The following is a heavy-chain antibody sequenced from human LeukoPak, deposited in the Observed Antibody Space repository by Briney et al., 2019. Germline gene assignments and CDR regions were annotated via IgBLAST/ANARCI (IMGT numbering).Heavy chain of an antibody. V-gene: IGHV3-23*01. J-gene: IGHJ4*02. D-gene: IGHD6-19*01. CDR3: AKGQLPRRTGIAVAGFDY. CDR2: ISGSGGST. Sequence: GGSLRLSCAASGFTFSSYAMSWVRQAPGKGLEWVSAISGSGGSTYYADSVKGRFTISRDNSKNTLYLQMNSLRAEDTAVYYCAKGQLPRRTGIAVAGFDYWGQGTLVTVSS. CDR1: GFTFSSYA.